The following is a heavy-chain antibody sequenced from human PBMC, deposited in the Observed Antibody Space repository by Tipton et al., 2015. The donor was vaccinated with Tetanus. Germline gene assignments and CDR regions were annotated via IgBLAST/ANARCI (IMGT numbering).Heavy chain of an antibody. V-gene: IGHV5-51*01. CDR1: GYSFTSYW. CDR3: ASHAGGHNIFRFPDY. CDR2: IYPGDSDT. D-gene: IGHD5-24*01. Sequence: QLVQSGAEVKKPGESLKISCKGSGYSFTSYWIGWVRQMPGKGLEWMGIIYPGDSDTRYSPSFQGQVTISVDKSISTAYLQWSSLKASDPALYYCASHAGGHNIFRFPDYWGQGPLVPVSS. J-gene: IGHJ4*02.